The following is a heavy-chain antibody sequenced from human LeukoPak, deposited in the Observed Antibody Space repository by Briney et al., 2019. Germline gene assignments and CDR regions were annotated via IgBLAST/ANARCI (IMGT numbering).Heavy chain of an antibody. J-gene: IGHJ4*02. V-gene: IGHV4-59*01. D-gene: IGHD3-22*01. CDR1: GGSFSGYY. Sequence: SETLSLTCAVYGGSFSGYYWSWIRQPPGKGLEWIGYIYYSGSTNYNPSLKSRVTISVDTSKNQFSLKLSSVTAADTAVYYCAKVIQYYYDSSGYYTNWGQGALVTVSS. CDR3: AKVIQYYYDSSGYYTN. CDR2: IYYSGST.